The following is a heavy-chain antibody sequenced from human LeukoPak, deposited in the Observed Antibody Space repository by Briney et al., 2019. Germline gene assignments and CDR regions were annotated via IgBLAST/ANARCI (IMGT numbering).Heavy chain of an antibody. Sequence: GGSLRFSCAASGFTFSSYWMSWVRQAPGKGLEWVANIKQDGSEKYYVDSVKGRFTISRDNAKNSLYLQMNSLRAEDTAVYYCARAKWVVAAKADYFDYWGQGTLVTVSS. CDR3: ARAKWVVAAKADYFDY. CDR2: IKQDGSEK. J-gene: IGHJ4*02. D-gene: IGHD2-15*01. V-gene: IGHV3-7*01. CDR1: GFTFSSYW.